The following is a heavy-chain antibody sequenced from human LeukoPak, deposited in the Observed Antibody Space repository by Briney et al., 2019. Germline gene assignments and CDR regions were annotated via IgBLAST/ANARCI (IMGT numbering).Heavy chain of an antibody. D-gene: IGHD2-2*01. CDR1: GFTFSSYS. J-gene: IGHJ6*03. Sequence: PGGSLRLSCAASGFTFSSYSMNWVRQAPGKGLEWVSSISSSSSYIYYADSVKGRFTISRDNAKNSLYLQMNSLRAEDTAVYYCASLCSSTSCYVGYYYYMDVWGKGTTVTVSS. CDR3: ASLCSSTSCYVGYYYYMDV. CDR2: ISSSSSYI. V-gene: IGHV3-21*01.